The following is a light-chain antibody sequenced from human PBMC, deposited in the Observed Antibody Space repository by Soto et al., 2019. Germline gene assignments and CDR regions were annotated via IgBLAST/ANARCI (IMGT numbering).Light chain of an antibody. CDR3: AAWDVSLVV. J-gene: IGLJ2*01. CDR1: SSNIGTNT. V-gene: IGLV1-44*01. Sequence: QSVLTQPPSASGTPGQRVTISCSGSSSNIGTNTVIWYQQLPGAAPKLLIYSDNQRPSGVPNRFSGSKSGTSASLAISGLQSEDEADYYCAAWDVSLVVFGGGTKXTVL. CDR2: SDN.